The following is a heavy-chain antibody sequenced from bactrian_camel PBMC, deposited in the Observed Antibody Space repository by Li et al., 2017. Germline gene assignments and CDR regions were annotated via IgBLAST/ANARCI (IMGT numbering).Heavy chain of an antibody. D-gene: IGHD2*01. CDR3: AAARLVYSRNLLLANEYKH. CDR1: GDTIGRYC. V-gene: IGHV3S55*01. CDR2: IESDGST. Sequence: HVQLVESGGGSVEVGGSLTLSCVASGDTIGRYCMGWFRQIPDREREGVAGIESDGSTSYADSVKGRFTISQDNAKNTLYLQMNSLKPEDTAMYFCAAARLVYSRNLLLANEYKHWGQGTQVTVS. J-gene: IGHJ4*01.